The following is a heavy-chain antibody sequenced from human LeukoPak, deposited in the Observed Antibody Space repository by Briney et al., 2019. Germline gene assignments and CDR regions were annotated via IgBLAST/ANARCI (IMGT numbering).Heavy chain of an antibody. CDR1: GFTFSSRP. CDR3: AREGYCSSTSCYHWYFDL. D-gene: IGHD2-2*01. Sequence: GGSLKLSCVASGFTFSSRPMHWVRQVPGKGLEHVSAISANAGSTFYPDSVRGRFAISRDNSKNSLYLQMNSLRDEDTAVYYCAREGYCSSTSCYHWYFDLWGRGTLVTVSS. CDR2: ISANAGST. V-gene: IGHV3-64*02. J-gene: IGHJ2*01.